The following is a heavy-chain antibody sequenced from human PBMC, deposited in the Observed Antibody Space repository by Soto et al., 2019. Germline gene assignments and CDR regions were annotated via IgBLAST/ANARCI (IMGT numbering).Heavy chain of an antibody. CDR3: TRVGQLVLGAFDI. D-gene: IGHD6-6*01. Sequence: VQLVESGGGLVQPGGSLKFSCAASGFSLSDSEIHWVPQASGKGLEWVGRIRRKVNNYATAYAASVKGRFTISRDDSKNTAYLQMNSLKIEDTAVYYCTRVGQLVLGAFDIWGPGTMVIVSS. V-gene: IGHV3-73*02. CDR2: IRRKVNNYAT. CDR1: GFSLSDSE. J-gene: IGHJ3*02.